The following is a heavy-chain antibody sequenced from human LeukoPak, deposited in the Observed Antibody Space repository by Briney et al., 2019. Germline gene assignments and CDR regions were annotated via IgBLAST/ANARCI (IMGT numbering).Heavy chain of an antibody. CDR2: ISSDGGAT. CDR3: AQAVGATPWYFNY. Sequence: TGGSLRLSCAASGFAFSSYWMHWLRQTPGKELVWVALISSDGGATDYADSVKGRFTISRDNTKNTLFLQMNTLRDEDTAVYYCAQAVGATPWYFNYWGRGTLVTVSS. D-gene: IGHD1-26*01. J-gene: IGHJ4*02. CDR1: GFAFSSYW. V-gene: IGHV3-74*01.